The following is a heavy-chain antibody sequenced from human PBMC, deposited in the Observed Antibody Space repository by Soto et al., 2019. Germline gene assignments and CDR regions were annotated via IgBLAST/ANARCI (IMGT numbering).Heavy chain of an antibody. CDR2: INQDGSER. CDR3: VCGGNFFVY. CDR1: GFTFSTYW. Sequence: EVQLVESGGGLVQPGGSLRLPWAASGFTFSTYWMTWVRQPPGKGLEWVASINQDGSERYYVDSVRGRFTISRDNAKNSLYLQMNSLRAEDTAVYYCVCGGNFFVYWGQGTLVTVSP. J-gene: IGHJ4*02. V-gene: IGHV3-7*01. D-gene: IGHD3-16*01.